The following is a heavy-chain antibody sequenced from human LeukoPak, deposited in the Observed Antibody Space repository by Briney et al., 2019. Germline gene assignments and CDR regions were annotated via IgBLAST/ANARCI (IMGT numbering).Heavy chain of an antibody. D-gene: IGHD3-16*01. CDR1: GFTLRSYV. V-gene: IGHV3-23*01. J-gene: IGHJ4*02. CDR2: ISGSGDST. Sequence: GGSLRLSCVASGFTLRSYVMNWVRQTPGKGLEWVSSISGSGDSTFYADSVKGRFTILRDNAKNSLYLQMNSLRVEDTAVYFCARDHLYYEISGPRFDYWGQGTRVTVSS. CDR3: ARDHLYYEISGPRFDY.